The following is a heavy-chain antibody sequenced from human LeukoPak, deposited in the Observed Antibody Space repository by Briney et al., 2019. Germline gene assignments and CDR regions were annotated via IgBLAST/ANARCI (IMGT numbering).Heavy chain of an antibody. V-gene: IGHV3-30*18. J-gene: IGHJ1*01. CDR3: AKSHPPTVTTEEGEYLQH. CDR1: GFTFSSFG. Sequence: PGRSLRLSCAASGFTFSSFGMHWVRQAPGQGLEWVAVISFDGSNQYYADSVKGRFTIYRDNFKNTVYLQMNSLRAEETGVYYCAKSHPPTVTTEEGEYLQHWGQGTLVTVSS. CDR2: ISFDGSNQ. D-gene: IGHD4-17*01.